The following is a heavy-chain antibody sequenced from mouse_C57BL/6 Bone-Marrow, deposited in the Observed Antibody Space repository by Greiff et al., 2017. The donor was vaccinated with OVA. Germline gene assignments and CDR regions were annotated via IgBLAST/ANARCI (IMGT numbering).Heavy chain of an antibody. J-gene: IGHJ3*01. D-gene: IGHD2-3*01. CDR3: ASDGRQFAY. V-gene: IGHV1-85*01. Sequence: QVQLKQSGPELVKPGASVKLSCKASGYTFTSYDINWVKQRPGQGLEWIGWIYPRDGSTTYNEKFKGKATLTVDTSSSTAYMQLHSLTSADSAVYFCASDGRQFAYWGQGTLVTVSA. CDR2: IYPRDGST. CDR1: GYTFTSYD.